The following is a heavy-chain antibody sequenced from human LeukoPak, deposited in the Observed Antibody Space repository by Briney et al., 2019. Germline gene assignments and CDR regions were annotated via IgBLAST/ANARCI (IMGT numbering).Heavy chain of an antibody. CDR3: VKDERDSITVAGRPKYTMETSFDP. Sequence: PGGSLRLSCAASGLSFSRYAMNWVRQAPGQGLEWVSVISISGGSTFYADSVKGRFTISRDNSKNMLFLQMNSLRAEDTAKYYCVKDERDSITVAGRPKYTMETSFDPGGQGTLITVSS. CDR2: ISISGGST. CDR1: GLSFSRYA. V-gene: IGHV3-23*01. J-gene: IGHJ5*02. D-gene: IGHD6-19*01.